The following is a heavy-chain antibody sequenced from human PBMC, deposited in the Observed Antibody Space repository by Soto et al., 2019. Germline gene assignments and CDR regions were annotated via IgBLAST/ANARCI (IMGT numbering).Heavy chain of an antibody. V-gene: IGHV4-39*01. CDR3: AREAYDFWSGYPDSTDY. CDR2: IYYSGST. CDR1: AGSMSSSRYD. Sequence: SETLSLTCPVSAGSMSSSRYDWGWCRRPPGKGLEWIGSIYYSGSTYYNPSLKSRVTISVDTSKNQFSLKLSSVTAADTAVYYCAREAYDFWSGYPDSTDYWGQGTLVTVS. D-gene: IGHD3-3*01. J-gene: IGHJ4*02.